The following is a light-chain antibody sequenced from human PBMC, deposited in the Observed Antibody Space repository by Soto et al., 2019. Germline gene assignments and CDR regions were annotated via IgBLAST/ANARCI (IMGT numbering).Light chain of an antibody. CDR1: QSVSSN. V-gene: IGKV3-15*01. Sequence: EIVMTQSPATLSVSPGERATLSCRASQSVSSNLAWYQQKPGQAPRLLIYGASTRATGIPARFSGSVSGTEFTLTISRLQYEDFAVYYCQQYNNWPPIPFGQGTRLEIK. J-gene: IGKJ5*01. CDR2: GAS. CDR3: QQYNNWPPIP.